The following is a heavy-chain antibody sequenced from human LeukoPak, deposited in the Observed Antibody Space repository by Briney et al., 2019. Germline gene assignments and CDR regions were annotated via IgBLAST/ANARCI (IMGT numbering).Heavy chain of an antibody. V-gene: IGHV3-23*01. D-gene: IGHD3-3*01. J-gene: IGHJ4*02. CDR2: ISGSGGST. Sequence: GGSLRLSCAASGFTFSSYGMSWVRQAPGKGLEWVSAISGSGGSTYYADSVKGRFTISRDNSKNTLYLQMNSLRAEDTAVYYCASSYDFWTFDYWGQGTLVTVSS. CDR1: GFTFSSYG. CDR3: ASSYDFWTFDY.